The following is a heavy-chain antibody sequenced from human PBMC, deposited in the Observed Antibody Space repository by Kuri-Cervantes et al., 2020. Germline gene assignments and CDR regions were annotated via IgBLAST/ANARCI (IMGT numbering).Heavy chain of an antibody. D-gene: IGHD6-13*01. V-gene: IGHV1-24*01. Sequence: ASVKVSCKVSGYILTELSIHWVRQAPGKGLEWMGSFDPHEAETIYAQKFQGRVTMTEDTSTETAFMELRSLRSDDAAVYYCARLYSSSWYVWFDPWGQGTLVTVSS. J-gene: IGHJ5*02. CDR3: ARLYSSSWYVWFDP. CDR2: FDPHEAET. CDR1: GYILTELS.